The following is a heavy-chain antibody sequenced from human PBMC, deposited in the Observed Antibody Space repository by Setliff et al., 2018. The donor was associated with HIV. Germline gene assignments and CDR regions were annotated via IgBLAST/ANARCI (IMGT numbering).Heavy chain of an antibody. J-gene: IGHJ5*02. CDR1: GGSFSGYY. CDR2: INHSGST. V-gene: IGHV4-34*01. Sequence: SETLSLTCAVYGGSFSGYYWSWIRQPPGKGLEWIGEINHSGSTNYNPSLKSRVTISVDKSKNQFSLKLSSVTAADTAVYYCARGVAGTWWFDPWGQGTVVTVSS. CDR3: ARGVAGTWWFDP. D-gene: IGHD6-19*01.